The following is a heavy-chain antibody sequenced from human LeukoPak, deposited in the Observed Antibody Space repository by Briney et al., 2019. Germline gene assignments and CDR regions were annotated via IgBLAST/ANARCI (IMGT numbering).Heavy chain of an antibody. D-gene: IGHD5-12*01. CDR1: GFTVSSNY. J-gene: IGHJ4*02. CDR3: AREGRVSGYDFDC. Sequence: PGGSLRLSCAASGFTVSSNYMSWVRQAPGKGLEWVSVIYSGGDTYYADSVKGRFTISRDNSKNTLYLQMNTLRAEDTAVYYCAREGRVSGYDFDCWGQGTLVTVSS. V-gene: IGHV3-53*01. CDR2: IYSGGDT.